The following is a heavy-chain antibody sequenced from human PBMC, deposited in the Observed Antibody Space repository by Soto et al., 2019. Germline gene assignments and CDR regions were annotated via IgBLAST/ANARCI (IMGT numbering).Heavy chain of an antibody. J-gene: IGHJ4*02. CDR3: ARHSKRLGFDY. D-gene: IGHD3-3*02. CDR1: GGSISSSSYY. Sequence: SETLSLTCTVSGGSISSSSYYWGWIRQPPGKGLEWIGSIYYSGSTYYNPSLKSRVAISVDTSKNQFSLKLSSVTAADTAVHYCARHSKRLGFDYWGQGTLVTVSS. V-gene: IGHV4-39*01. CDR2: IYYSGST.